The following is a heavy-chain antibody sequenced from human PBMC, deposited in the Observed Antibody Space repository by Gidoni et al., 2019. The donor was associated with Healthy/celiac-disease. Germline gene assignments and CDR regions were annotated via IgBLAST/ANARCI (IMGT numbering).Heavy chain of an antibody. CDR3: ARGTDWRDGHIH. CDR2: INPSGGST. V-gene: IGHV1-46*01. Sequence: VRQAPGQGLEWMGIINPSGGSTSYAKKFQGRVTMTRDTSTITVYMELSSLRSEDTTVYYCARGTDWRDGHIHWGQGTLVTVSS. J-gene: IGHJ4*02. D-gene: IGHD3-9*01.